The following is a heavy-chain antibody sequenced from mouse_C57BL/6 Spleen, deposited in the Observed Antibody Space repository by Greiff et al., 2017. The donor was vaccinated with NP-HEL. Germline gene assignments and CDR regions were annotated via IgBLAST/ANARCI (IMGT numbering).Heavy chain of an antibody. J-gene: IGHJ3*01. CDR1: GYSIPSDY. CDR3: ARGDYSNLAY. D-gene: IGHD2-5*01. V-gene: IGHV3-8*01. CDR2: ISYSGST. Sequence: EVQLQQSGPGLAKPSQTLSLTRSVTGYSIPSDYWNWIRKFPGNKLEYMGYISYSGSTYYNPSLKSRISITRDTSKNQYYLQLNSVTTEDTATYYCARGDYSNLAYWGQGTLVTVSA.